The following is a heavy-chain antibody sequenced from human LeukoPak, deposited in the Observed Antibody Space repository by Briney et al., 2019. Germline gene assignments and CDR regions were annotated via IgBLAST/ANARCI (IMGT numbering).Heavy chain of an antibody. CDR2: IYTSGST. Sequence: SQTLSLTCTVSGGSISSGSYYWSWIRQPAGKGLEWIGRIYTSGSTNYNPSLKSRVTISVDTSKNQFSLKLSSVTAADTAVYYCARASYYDFRSGYEGYFDYWGQGTLVTVSS. CDR3: ARASYYDFRSGYEGYFDY. D-gene: IGHD3-3*01. J-gene: IGHJ4*02. V-gene: IGHV4-61*02. CDR1: GGSISSGSYY.